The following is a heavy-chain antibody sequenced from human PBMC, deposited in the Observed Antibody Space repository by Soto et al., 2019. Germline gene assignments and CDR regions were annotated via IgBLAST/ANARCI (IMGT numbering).Heavy chain of an antibody. CDR1: GFTFSSYA. V-gene: IGHV3-30-3*01. CDR3: ARHGVDYGDYASYYYYGMDV. D-gene: IGHD4-17*01. Sequence: PGGSMRLSCPAAGFTFSSYAMHWVRQAPGKGLEWVAVISYDGSNKYYADSVRGRFTISIDTSKNQFSLKLTSVTAADTAVFYCARHGVDYGDYASYYYYGMDVWGRGTTVTVSS. CDR2: ISYDGSNK. J-gene: IGHJ6*02.